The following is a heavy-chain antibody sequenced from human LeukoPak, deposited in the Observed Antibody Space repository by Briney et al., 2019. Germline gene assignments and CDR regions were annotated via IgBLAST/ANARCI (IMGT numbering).Heavy chain of an antibody. J-gene: IGHJ4*02. CDR3: AKPGCSSTSCRDFDY. CDR2: ISGSGGST. CDR1: GFTFSSYA. Sequence: PGGSLRLSCAASGFTFSSYAMSWVRQAPGKGLEWVSAISGSGGSTYYADSVKGRFTISRDNSKNTLYLQMNSLRAEDTAVYYCAKPGCSSTSCRDFDYWGQGTLVTVSS. D-gene: IGHD2-2*01. V-gene: IGHV3-23*01.